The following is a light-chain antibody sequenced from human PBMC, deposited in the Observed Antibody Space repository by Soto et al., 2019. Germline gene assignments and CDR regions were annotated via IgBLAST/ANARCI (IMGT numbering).Light chain of an antibody. J-gene: IGKJ4*01. CDR1: ETISRD. CDR3: QQYNKWPLT. CDR2: GAF. Sequence: IVMTQSPATLSVSPGEGATLSYRASETISRDLAWYQQKPGQSPRLLIFGAFTRATGVPVRFSGSGSGTEFTLTVSSLQSEDVAVYFCQQYNKWPLTFGGGTRVEIK. V-gene: IGKV3D-15*01.